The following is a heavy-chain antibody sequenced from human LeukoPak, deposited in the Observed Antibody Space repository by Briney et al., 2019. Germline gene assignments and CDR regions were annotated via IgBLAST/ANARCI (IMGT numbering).Heavy chain of an antibody. V-gene: IGHV4-34*01. D-gene: IGHD3-10*01. Sequence: SETLSLTCAVYGGSFSGYYWSWIRQPPGKGLEWIGEINHSGSTNYNPSLKSRVTISVDTSKNQFSLKLSSVTAADTAVYYCARHSMVRGVTHWGQGTLVTVSS. J-gene: IGHJ4*02. CDR3: ARHSMVRGVTH. CDR2: INHSGST. CDR1: GGSFSGYY.